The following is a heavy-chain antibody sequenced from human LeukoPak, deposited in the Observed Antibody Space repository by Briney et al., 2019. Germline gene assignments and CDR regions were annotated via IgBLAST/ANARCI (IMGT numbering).Heavy chain of an antibody. V-gene: IGHV1-2*02. CDR3: ARPNGDFSNWFDP. CDR2: INPNSGDR. J-gene: IGHJ5*02. D-gene: IGHD2-21*02. CDR1: GYTFTDYY. Sequence: ASVKVSCKASGYTFTDYYIHWVRQAPGQGFEWMGWINPNSGDRNYAQRFQDRVTLTRDTSISTAYMELTNLRTDDTAIYYCARPNGDFSNWFDPWGQGTLVTVSS.